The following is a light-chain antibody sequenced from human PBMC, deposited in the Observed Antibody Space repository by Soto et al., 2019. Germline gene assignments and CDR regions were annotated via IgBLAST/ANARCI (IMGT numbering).Light chain of an antibody. CDR1: SSDIGDYDY. CDR3: NSYATGNTRV. Sequence: QSVLTQPASVSGSPGQSITISCTGSSSDIGDYDYVSWYQQHPGKAPKVLISEVSNRPSGVSNRFSGSKSGNTASPTISGLQAEDEADYYCNSYATGNTRVFGTGTKVTVL. J-gene: IGLJ1*01. CDR2: EVS. V-gene: IGLV2-14*01.